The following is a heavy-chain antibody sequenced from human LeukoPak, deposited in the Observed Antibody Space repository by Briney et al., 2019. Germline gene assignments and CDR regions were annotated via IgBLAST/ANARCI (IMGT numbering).Heavy chain of an antibody. CDR1: GYTFTGYY. D-gene: IGHD3-22*01. J-gene: IGHJ4*02. CDR2: INPNSGGT. CDR3: ARVKYYYDSSGYRGSFDY. Sequence: ASVKVSCKASGYTFTGYYMHWVRRAPGQGLEWMGWINPNSGGTNYAQKFQGRVTMTRDTSISTAYMELSRLRSDDTAVYYCARVKYYYDSSGYRGSFDYWGQGTLVTVSS. V-gene: IGHV1-2*02.